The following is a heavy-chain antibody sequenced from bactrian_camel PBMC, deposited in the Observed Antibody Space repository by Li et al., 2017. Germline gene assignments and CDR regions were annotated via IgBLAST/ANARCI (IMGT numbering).Heavy chain of an antibody. J-gene: IGHJ4*01. CDR2: IASSGST. V-gene: IGHV3S53*01. D-gene: IGHD7*01. Sequence: HVQLVESGGGSVQAGGSLRLSCAVSGRTIGTYTKYCMAWIRQAPGKEREGVAAIASSGSTTYTDSVKGRFTISQDRAKNTVYLQMNILKPEDTAMYYCAAAGGGPPPPLLPGGFCDIARDEYNGWGQGTQVTVS. CDR3: AAAGGGPPPPLLPGGFCDIARDEYNG. CDR1: GRTIGTYTKYC.